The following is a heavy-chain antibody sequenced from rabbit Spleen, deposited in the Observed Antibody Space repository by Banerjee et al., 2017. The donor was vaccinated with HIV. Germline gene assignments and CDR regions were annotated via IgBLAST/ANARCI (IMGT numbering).Heavy chain of an antibody. D-gene: IGHD2-1*01. V-gene: IGHV1S40*01. CDR1: GFSFSAGYY. CDR3: ARFYAGYGDFGYAAM. CDR2: IHGGSSKNI. Sequence: QSLEESGGDLVKPGASLTLTCTASGFSFSAGYYMCWVRQAPGKGLAWIACIHGGSSKNIYYANWAKGRFTISKTSSTTVTLQMTSLTAADTATYFCARFYAGYGDFGYAAMWGPGTLVTVS. J-gene: IGHJ4*01.